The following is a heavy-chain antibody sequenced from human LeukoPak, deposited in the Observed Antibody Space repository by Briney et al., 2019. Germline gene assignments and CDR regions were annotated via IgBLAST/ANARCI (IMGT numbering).Heavy chain of an antibody. Sequence: ASVKVSCKASGYSFSICDINWVRQAAGQGLEWMGWMNPNSGNTGYAQKFQGRVTMTRDTSISTAYMELSSLGSEDTAVYYCARGPPNWGYDYWGPGTLVTVSS. J-gene: IGHJ4*02. V-gene: IGHV1-8*01. CDR2: MNPNSGNT. CDR1: GYSFSICD. D-gene: IGHD7-27*01. CDR3: ARGPPNWGYDY.